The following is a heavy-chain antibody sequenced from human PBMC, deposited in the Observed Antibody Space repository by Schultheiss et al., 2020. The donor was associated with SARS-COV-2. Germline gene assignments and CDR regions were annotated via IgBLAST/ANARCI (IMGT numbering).Heavy chain of an antibody. V-gene: IGHV4-34*01. CDR3: ARGPQEDSVFSYFDY. CDR2: INHSGST. D-gene: IGHD2-15*01. CDR1: GGSFSGYY. Sequence: SQTLSLTCAVYGGSFSGYYWSWIRQPPGKGLEWIGEINHSGSTNYNPSLKSRVTISVDTSKNQFSLKLSSVTAADTAVYYCARGPQEDSVFSYFDYWGQGTLVTVSS. J-gene: IGHJ4*02.